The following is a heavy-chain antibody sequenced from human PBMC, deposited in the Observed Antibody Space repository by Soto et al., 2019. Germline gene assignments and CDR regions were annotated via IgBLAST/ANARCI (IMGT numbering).Heavy chain of an antibody. Sequence: GESLKISCKGSGYSFSYYWIAWVRQMPGKGLEWMGMIDPGDSDTNYSPSFQGHVTISADKSISTAYLQWSSLKASDTAMYYCARLRNFDWLSQDTYYYGMDVWGQGTTVTVSS. CDR2: IDPGDSDT. V-gene: IGHV5-10-1*01. J-gene: IGHJ6*02. CDR1: GYSFSYYW. CDR3: ARLRNFDWLSQDTYYYGMDV. D-gene: IGHD3-9*01.